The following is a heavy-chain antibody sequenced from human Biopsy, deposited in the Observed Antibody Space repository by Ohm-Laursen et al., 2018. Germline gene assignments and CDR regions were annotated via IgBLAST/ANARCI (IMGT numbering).Heavy chain of an antibody. CDR3: ARESALAGDFDS. Sequence: TLSLTCIVSGASVTSGSYYWSWIRQPPGKGLEWLGYISNIGSTNYNPSLKSPVTISVDTSKIHFSLKLTSVTPADTAVYYCARESALAGDFDSWGQGTLVTVSS. D-gene: IGHD6-19*01. CDR2: ISNIGST. CDR1: GASVTSGSYY. J-gene: IGHJ4*02. V-gene: IGHV4-61*01.